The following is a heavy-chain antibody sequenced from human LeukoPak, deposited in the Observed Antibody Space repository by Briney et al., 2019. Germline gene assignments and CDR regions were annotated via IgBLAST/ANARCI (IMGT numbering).Heavy chain of an antibody. CDR1: GGSFSGYY. V-gene: IGHV4-34*01. CDR3: ARRRGVVVTAYKNWFDP. CDR2: INHSGST. J-gene: IGHJ5*02. Sequence: SETLSLTCAVYGGSFSGYYWSWIRQPPGKGLEWIGEINHSGSTNYNPSLKCRVTISVDTSKNQFSLKLSSVTAADTAVYYCARRRGVVVTAYKNWFDPWGQGTLVTVSS. D-gene: IGHD2-21*02.